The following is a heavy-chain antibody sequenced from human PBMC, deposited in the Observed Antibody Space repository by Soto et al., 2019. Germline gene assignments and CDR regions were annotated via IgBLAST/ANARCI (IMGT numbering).Heavy chain of an antibody. Sequence: VASLKVSCKASGYTFTSYYMHWVRQAPGQGLEWMGIINPSGGSTSYAQKFQGRVTMTRDTSTSTVYMELSSPRSEDTAVYYCARDGYSYGYDFDYWGQGTLVTVSS. J-gene: IGHJ4*02. V-gene: IGHV1-46*01. CDR1: GYTFTSYY. CDR3: ARDGYSYGYDFDY. D-gene: IGHD5-18*01. CDR2: INPSGGST.